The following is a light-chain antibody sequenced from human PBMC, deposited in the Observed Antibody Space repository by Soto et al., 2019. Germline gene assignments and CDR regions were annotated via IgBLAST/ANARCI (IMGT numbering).Light chain of an antibody. J-gene: IGLJ2*01. V-gene: IGLV1-40*01. CDR2: DNT. CDR3: QSYDTILSASV. Sequence: QSALTQPPSVSGAPGQRVTISCTGSRSNIGAGYAVHWYQQLPGTAPKLLIYDNTNRPSGVPVRFSASESGTSASLAITGLQSEDEADYYCQSYDTILSASVFGGGTKLTVL. CDR1: RSNIGAGYA.